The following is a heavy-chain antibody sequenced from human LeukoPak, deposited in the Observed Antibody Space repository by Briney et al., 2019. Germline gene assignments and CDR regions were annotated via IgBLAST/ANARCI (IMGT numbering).Heavy chain of an antibody. CDR2: ISGSAHKI. V-gene: IGHV3-23*01. J-gene: IGHJ4*02. Sequence: GAPGPPRVGFGITFKNYCGGWVRPAPGEGLDWVSVISGSAHKIRYADSVKGRFTISRDNSENIVYLQMNNLRAEDTAVYYCAGRVTGYSSGYVYWGQGTLVTVSS. D-gene: IGHD5-18*01. CDR3: AGRVTGYSSGYVY. CDR1: GITFKNYC.